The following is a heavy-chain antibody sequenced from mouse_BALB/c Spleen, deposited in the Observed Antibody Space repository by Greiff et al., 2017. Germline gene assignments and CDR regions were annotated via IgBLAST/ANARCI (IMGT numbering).Heavy chain of an antibody. CDR2: ISSGGGST. V-gene: IGHV5-12-1*01. CDR1: GFAFSSYD. CDR3: ARRFDGYFV. Sequence: EVMLVESGGGLVKPGGSLKLSCAASGFAFSSYDMSWVRQTPEKRLEWVAYISSGGGSTYYPDTVKGRFTISRDNAKNTLYLQMSSLKSEDTAMYYCARRFDGYFVWGAGTTVTVS. J-gene: IGHJ1*01. D-gene: IGHD2-3*01.